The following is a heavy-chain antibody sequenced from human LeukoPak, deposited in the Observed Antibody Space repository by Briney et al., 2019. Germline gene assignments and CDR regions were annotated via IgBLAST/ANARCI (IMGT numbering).Heavy chain of an antibody. D-gene: IGHD2-2*01. J-gene: IGHJ4*02. CDR1: GFSLSTSGAC. CDR2: IDWDDDK. Sequence: SGPALVKPTQTLTLTCAFSGFSLSTSGACVSWIRQPPGKALEWLARIDWDDDKYYSTSLKTRLTISKDTSKNQVVLTMTNMDPVDIATYYCARTTSSTSFNFDYWGQGTLVTVSS. CDR3: ARTTSSTSFNFDY. V-gene: IGHV2-70*11.